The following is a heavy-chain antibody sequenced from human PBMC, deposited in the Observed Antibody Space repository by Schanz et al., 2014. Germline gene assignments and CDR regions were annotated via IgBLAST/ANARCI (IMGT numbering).Heavy chain of an antibody. CDR1: GYSFNLFG. J-gene: IGHJ3*01. D-gene: IGHD6-13*01. CDR2: ISTYTGNT. V-gene: IGHV1-18*04. Sequence: QVQLVQSGPEVQKPGASVMLSCKTSGYSFNLFGVSWVRQAPGQGLEWMGWISTYTGNTNYAQRLQDRVTMTTDTSTSTAYMELRSLRSDDTAVYYCARNVIATGRAFDLWGPGTMVTVS. CDR3: ARNVIATGRAFDL.